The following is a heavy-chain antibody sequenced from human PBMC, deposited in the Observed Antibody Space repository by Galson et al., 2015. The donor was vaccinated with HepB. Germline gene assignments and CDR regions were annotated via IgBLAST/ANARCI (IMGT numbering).Heavy chain of an antibody. V-gene: IGHV3-30-3*01. CDR2: ISYDGTNK. D-gene: IGHD3-16*02. CDR3: ARDYRVKASNWFDP. CDR1: GFTFSSYA. J-gene: IGHJ5*02. Sequence: SLRLSCAASGFTFSSYAMHWVRQAPGKGLEWVAVISYDGTNKNYANSVKGRFTISRDNSKNTLYLQMNSLRVEDTAVYYCARDYRVKASNWFDPWGQGTLVTVSS.